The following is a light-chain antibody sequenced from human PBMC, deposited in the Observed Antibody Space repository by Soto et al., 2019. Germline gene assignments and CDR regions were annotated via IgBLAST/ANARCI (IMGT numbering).Light chain of an antibody. CDR1: TSDVGGYNH. Sequence: QSALTQPASVTGSPGQSIAISCTGTTSDVGGYNHVSWYQQHPGKAPKLMIYDVNRRPSGVSDRFSGSKSGNTASLTITGRQAEDEADYYCSSYATSSVVFGGGTKLTVL. V-gene: IGLV2-14*03. CDR3: SSYATSSVV. CDR2: DVN. J-gene: IGLJ2*01.